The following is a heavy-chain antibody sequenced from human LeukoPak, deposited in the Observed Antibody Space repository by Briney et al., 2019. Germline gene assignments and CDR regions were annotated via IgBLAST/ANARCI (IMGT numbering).Heavy chain of an antibody. CDR2: IYHSGST. D-gene: IGHD1-14*01. J-gene: IGHJ4*02. CDR3: AGGSESNRGNFDY. V-gene: IGHV4-4*02. CDR1: GGSISSSNW. Sequence: PSGTLSLTCAVSGGSISSSNWWSWVRQPPGKGLEWIGEIYHSGSTNYNPSLKSRVTISVDKSKNQFSLKLSSVTAADTAVYYCAGGSESNRGNFDYWGQGTLVTVSS.